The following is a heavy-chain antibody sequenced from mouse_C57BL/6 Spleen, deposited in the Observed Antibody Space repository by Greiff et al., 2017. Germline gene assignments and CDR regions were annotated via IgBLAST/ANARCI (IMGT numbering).Heavy chain of an antibody. Sequence: EVQLQQSGPELVKPGASVKISCKASGYTFTDYYMNWVKQSHGKSLEWIGDINPNNGGTSYNQKFKGKATLTVDKSSSTAYMELRSLTSEDSAVYYCGTSNYVGFYAMDYWGQGTSVTVSS. V-gene: IGHV1-26*01. CDR1: GYTFTDYY. CDR2: INPNNGGT. J-gene: IGHJ4*01. D-gene: IGHD2-5*01. CDR3: GTSNYVGFYAMDY.